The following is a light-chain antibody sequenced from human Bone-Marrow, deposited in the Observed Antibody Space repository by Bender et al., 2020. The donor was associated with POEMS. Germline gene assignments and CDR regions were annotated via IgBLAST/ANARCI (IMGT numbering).Light chain of an antibody. V-gene: IGLV2-14*03. CDR3: NSYTTSNTRV. CDR1: VDDVDAFNY. J-gene: IGLJ2*01. Sequence: QSALTQPASVSGSLGQSITISCTGTVDDVDAFNYVSWYQQHPGRAPKLILYNVSNRPSGFSTRFSGYKSGNTASLTISGLQADDEADYYCNSYTTSNTRVFGGGTKVTVL. CDR2: NVS.